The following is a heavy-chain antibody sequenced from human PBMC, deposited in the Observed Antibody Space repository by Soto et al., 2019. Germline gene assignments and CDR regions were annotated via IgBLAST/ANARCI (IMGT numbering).Heavy chain of an antibody. CDR2: IYHSGST. CDR3: ARVGYIYGNDAFDI. V-gene: IGHV4-30-2*01. D-gene: IGHD5-18*01. Sequence: QLQLQESGSGLVKPSQTLSLTCAVSGGSISSGGYSWSWIRQPPGKGLEWIGYIYHSGSTYYNPSLKSRVTISVDRSKNQFSLKLSSVTAADTAVYYCARVGYIYGNDAFDIWGQGTMVTVSS. J-gene: IGHJ3*02. CDR1: GGSISSGGYS.